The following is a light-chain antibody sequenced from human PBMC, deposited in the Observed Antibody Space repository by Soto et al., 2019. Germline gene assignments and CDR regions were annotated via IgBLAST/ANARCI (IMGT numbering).Light chain of an antibody. CDR2: GAS. CDR1: QSVSSN. CDR3: QQYSSWPPMA. Sequence: EIVMTQSPATLSVSPGERATLSCRASQSVSSNLAWYQQKPGQAARLLIYGASTRATGIPARFSGSGSGTEFTLTISSLQPEDFAVYYCQQYSSWPPMAFGQGTKVEIK. J-gene: IGKJ1*01. V-gene: IGKV3-15*01.